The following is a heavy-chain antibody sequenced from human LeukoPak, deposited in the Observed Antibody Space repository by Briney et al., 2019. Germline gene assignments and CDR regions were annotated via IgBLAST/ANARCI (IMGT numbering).Heavy chain of an antibody. V-gene: IGHV1-2*02. CDR1: GYTFTGYY. Sequence: ASVKVSCKASGYTFTGYYMHWVRQAPGQGLEWMGWINPNSGGTNYAQKFQGRVTMTRDTSVSTAYMELSRLRSDDTAVYYCARDSRYYYGSGSQGNYYYYYYMDVWGKGTTVTISS. J-gene: IGHJ6*03. CDR2: INPNSGGT. CDR3: ARDSRYYYGSGSQGNYYYYYYMDV. D-gene: IGHD3-10*01.